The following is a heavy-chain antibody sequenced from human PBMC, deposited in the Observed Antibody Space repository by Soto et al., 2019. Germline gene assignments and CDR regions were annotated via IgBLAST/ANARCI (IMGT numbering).Heavy chain of an antibody. CDR2: IDPSDSYT. Sequence: GESLKISCKGSGYSFTSYCISWVRQMPGKGLAWMGRIDPSDSYTNYSPSFQGHVTISADKSISTAYLQWSSLKASDTAMYYCARYTVYGGNSNYYYGMDVWGQGTTVTAP. CDR1: GYSFTSYC. V-gene: IGHV5-10-1*01. CDR3: ARYTVYGGNSNYYYGMDV. D-gene: IGHD4-17*01. J-gene: IGHJ6*02.